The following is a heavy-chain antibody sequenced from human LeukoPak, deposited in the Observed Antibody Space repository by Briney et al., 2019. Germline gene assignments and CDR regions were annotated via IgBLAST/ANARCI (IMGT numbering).Heavy chain of an antibody. CDR2: ISYDGGIK. J-gene: IGHJ4*02. CDR1: GFTFSSFP. CDR3: AKAVLLWFGELAPPFDY. Sequence: GMSLRLSCAASGFTFSSFPMHWVRQAPGKGLEWVAMISYDGGIKFYADSVKGRFTISRDKSKSTLYVQTNSLRLEDTAIYYCAKAVLLWFGELAPPFDYWGQGTLVTVSS. V-gene: IGHV3-30-3*01. D-gene: IGHD3-10*01.